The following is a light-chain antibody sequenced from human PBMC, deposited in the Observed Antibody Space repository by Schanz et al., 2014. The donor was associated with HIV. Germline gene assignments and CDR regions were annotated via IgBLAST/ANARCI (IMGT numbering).Light chain of an antibody. Sequence: QSVLTQPPSASGTPGQRVTISCSGSSSNIGSNYVYWYQQLPGTAPKLLIYRNDQRPSGVPDRISGSKSGTSASLAITGLQGDDEADYYCQSYDSSLSGYVFGTGTKLTVL. CDR3: QSYDSSLSGYV. CDR2: RND. V-gene: IGLV1-47*01. CDR1: SSNIGSNY. J-gene: IGLJ1*01.